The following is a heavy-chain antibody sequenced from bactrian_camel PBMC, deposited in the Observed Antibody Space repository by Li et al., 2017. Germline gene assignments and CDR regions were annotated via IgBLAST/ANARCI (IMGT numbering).Heavy chain of an antibody. Sequence: HVQLVESGGGSVQAGGSLKLSCAGSAYITEQCGMGWFRQAPGKGLEWVSATSHDAESTRYADSVKGRFTISRDKDKKTLYLQLSSLKTEDTAMYYCATEGSWLPPSDWGQGTQVTVS. J-gene: IGHJ4*01. D-gene: IGHD2*01. V-gene: IGHV3S1*01. CDR2: TSHDAEST. CDR3: ATEGSWLPPSD. CDR1: AYITEQCG.